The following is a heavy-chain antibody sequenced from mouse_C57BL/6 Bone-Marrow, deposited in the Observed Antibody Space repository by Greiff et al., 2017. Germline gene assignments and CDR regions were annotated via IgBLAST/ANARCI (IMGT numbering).Heavy chain of an antibody. CDR3: ARGYYGSSSWFAY. CDR2: IWWDDDK. D-gene: IGHD1-1*01. Sequence: QVTLKVCGPGILQPSQTLSLTCSFSGFSLNAVDMSVGWIRQPSGMGLDWLAHIWWDDDKYYNPALKSGLTISKDTSKNLVFLKSANVDTAVTATYSCARGYYGSSSWFAYWGQGTLVTVSA. V-gene: IGHV8-8*01. J-gene: IGHJ3*01. CDR1: GFSLNAVDMS.